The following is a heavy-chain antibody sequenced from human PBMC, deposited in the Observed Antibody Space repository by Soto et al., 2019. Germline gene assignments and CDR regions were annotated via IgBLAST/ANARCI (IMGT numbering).Heavy chain of an antibody. Sequence: SETLSLTCTFSGCSISSSSYYLGWIRQPPGKGLEWIGSIYYSGSTYYNPSLKSRVTISVDTSKNQFSLKLSSVTAADTAVYYCARMAQWLVLDYWGQGTLVTVSS. CDR1: GCSISSSSYY. V-gene: IGHV4-39*01. CDR2: IYYSGST. J-gene: IGHJ4*02. D-gene: IGHD6-19*01. CDR3: ARMAQWLVLDY.